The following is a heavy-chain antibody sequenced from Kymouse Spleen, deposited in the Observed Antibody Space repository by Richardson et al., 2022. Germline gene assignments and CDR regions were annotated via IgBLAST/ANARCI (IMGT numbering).Heavy chain of an antibody. V-gene: IGHV3-66*03. CDR3: ARDGYYYGSSYYYYGMDV. Sequence: EVQLVESGGGLIQPGGSLRLSCAASGFTVSSNYMSWVRQAPGKGLEWVSVIYSCGSTYYADSVKGRFTISRDNSKNTLYLQMNSLRAEDTAVYYCARDGYYYGSSYYYYGMDVWGQGTTVTVSS. CDR1: GFTVSSNY. D-gene: IGHD3-10*01. CDR2: IYSCGST. J-gene: IGHJ6*02.